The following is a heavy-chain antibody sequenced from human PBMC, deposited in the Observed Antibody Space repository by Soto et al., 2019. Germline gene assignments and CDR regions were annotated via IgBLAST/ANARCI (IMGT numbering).Heavy chain of an antibody. V-gene: IGHV4-34*01. J-gene: IGHJ5*02. D-gene: IGHD3-10*01. CDR1: GGSFSGYY. Sequence: SETLSLTCAVYGGSFSGYYWSWIRQPPGKGLEWIGETNHSGSTNYNPSLKSRVTISVDTSKNQFSLKLSSVTAADTAVYYCARGVPYYYGSGSSGWSDPWGQGQWSPSPQ. CDR2: TNHSGST. CDR3: ARGVPYYYGSGSSGWSDP.